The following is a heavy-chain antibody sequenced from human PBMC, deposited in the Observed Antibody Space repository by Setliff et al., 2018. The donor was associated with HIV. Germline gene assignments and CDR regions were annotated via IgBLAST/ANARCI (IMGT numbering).Heavy chain of an antibody. CDR3: ARLAYSSGWSPSYYFDY. CDR2: INHSGSA. Sequence: SETLSLTCTVSGTSISTGNWWHWVRQPPGKGLEWIGEINHSGSANYTPSLKSRVTISVDTSKNQFSLKLSSVTAADTAVYYCARLAYSSGWSPSYYFDYWGQGTLVTVSS. D-gene: IGHD6-19*01. CDR1: GTSISTGNW. V-gene: IGHV4-4*02. J-gene: IGHJ4*02.